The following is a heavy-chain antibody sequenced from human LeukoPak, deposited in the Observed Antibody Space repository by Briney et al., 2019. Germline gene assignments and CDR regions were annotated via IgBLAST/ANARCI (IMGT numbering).Heavy chain of an antibody. CDR1: GFTFSSYW. CDR3: ARDRAGYGDMNFDY. Sequence: GGSLRLSCAASGFTFSSYWMSWVRQAPGKGLEWVANIKQDGSEKYYVDSVEGRFTISRDNAKNSLYLQMNSLRAEDTAVYYCARDRAGYGDMNFDYWGQGTLVTVSS. V-gene: IGHV3-7*01. J-gene: IGHJ4*02. D-gene: IGHD4-17*01. CDR2: IKQDGSEK.